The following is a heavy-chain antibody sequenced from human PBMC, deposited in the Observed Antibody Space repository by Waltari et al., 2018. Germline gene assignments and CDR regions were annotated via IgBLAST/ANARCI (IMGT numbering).Heavy chain of an antibody. CDR3: ARGTHRIQLWWDY. CDR2: INHSGST. V-gene: IGHV4-34*01. D-gene: IGHD5-18*01. J-gene: IGHJ4*02. Sequence: PAGKELEWIGEINHSGSTNYNPSLKSRVTISVDTSKNQFSLKLSSVTAADTAVYYCARGTHRIQLWWDYWGQGTLVTVSS.